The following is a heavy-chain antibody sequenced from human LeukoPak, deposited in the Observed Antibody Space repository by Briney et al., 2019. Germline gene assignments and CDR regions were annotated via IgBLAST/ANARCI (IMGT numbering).Heavy chain of an antibody. CDR2: VRTYNGNK. CDR1: GYTVFSYG. CDR3: AIRSGTYPYYFDY. D-gene: IGHD1-26*01. Sequence: ASVNVSCTTSGYTVFSYGFSWGRQAPRQGLGWMGLVRTYNGNKNCAQKVQGRVTMTTETSTSTAYMELRSLRSDDTAVYYCAIRSGTYPYYFDYWGPGTLVTVSS. V-gene: IGHV1-18*01. J-gene: IGHJ4*02.